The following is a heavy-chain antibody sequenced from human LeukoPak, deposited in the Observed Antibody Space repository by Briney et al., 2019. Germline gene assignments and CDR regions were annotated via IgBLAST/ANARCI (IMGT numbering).Heavy chain of an antibody. V-gene: IGHV2-26*01. CDR3: ARHYVVVTASSFDY. CDR1: GFSLSNARMG. D-gene: IGHD2-21*02. CDR2: IFSNDEK. J-gene: IGHJ4*02. Sequence: MESGPTLVNPTETLTLTCTVSGFSLSNARMGVSWIRQPPGKALEWLAHIFSNDEKSYSTSLKSRLTISKGTSKSQVVLTMTNMDPVDTATYYCARHYVVVTASSFDYWGQGTLVTVSS.